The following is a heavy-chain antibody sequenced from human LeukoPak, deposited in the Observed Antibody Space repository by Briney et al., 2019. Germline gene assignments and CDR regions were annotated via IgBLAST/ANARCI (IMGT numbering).Heavy chain of an antibody. CDR2: FESSGRI. Sequence: SETLSLTCSFSGGSINRWFWSWIRQPAGKGLEWIGRFESSGRIIYNPSFRSRVTMAVDTSTNQFFLKLTSVTAADTAVYYCATGSGDLDHWGQGTPVIVSS. V-gene: IGHV4-4*07. J-gene: IGHJ4*02. D-gene: IGHD3-10*01. CDR1: GGSINRWF. CDR3: ATGSGDLDH.